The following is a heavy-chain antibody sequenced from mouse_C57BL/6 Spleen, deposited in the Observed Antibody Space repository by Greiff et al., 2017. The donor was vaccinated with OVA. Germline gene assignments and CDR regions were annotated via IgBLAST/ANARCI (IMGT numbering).Heavy chain of an antibody. CDR2: IDPSDSYT. Sequence: QVQLKQPGAELVMPGASVKLSCKASGYTFTSYWMHWVKQRPGQGLEWIGEIDPSDSYTNYNQKFKGKSTLTVDKSSSTAYMQLSSLTSEDSAVDYCARRRDYYGRDAMDYLGQGTSVTVSS. D-gene: IGHD1-1*01. J-gene: IGHJ4*01. V-gene: IGHV1-69*01. CDR1: GYTFTSYW. CDR3: ARRRDYYGRDAMDY.